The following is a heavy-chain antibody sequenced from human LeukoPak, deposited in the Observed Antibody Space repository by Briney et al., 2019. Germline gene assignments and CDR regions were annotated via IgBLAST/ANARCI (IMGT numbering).Heavy chain of an antibody. CDR3: AXDXXXXXXXGXDV. Sequence: PGRSLRLSCAASGFTLEDHAMHWVRQAPGKGLEWVSGISWDGRRIVYADSVKGRFTISRDNAKNSLYLQMNSLRAEDTALYYCAXDXXXXXXXGXDVWXXGTTVTV. V-gene: IGHV3-9*01. J-gene: IGHJ6*01. CDR1: GFTLEDHA. CDR2: ISWDGRRI.